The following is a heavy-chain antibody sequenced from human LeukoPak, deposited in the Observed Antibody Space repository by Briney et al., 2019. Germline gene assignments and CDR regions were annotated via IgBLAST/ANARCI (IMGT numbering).Heavy chain of an antibody. D-gene: IGHD4-17*01. J-gene: IGHJ4*02. CDR2: IYYTGTT. V-gene: IGHV4-61*01. Sequence: SETLSLTCTVSGGSISSGSDYWGWIRQPPGKGLEWIGYIYYTGTTNYNPSLKSRVTISVDTSKNQFSLRLSSVTAADTAVYYCASKSSDHGELRFDYWGQGTLVTVSS. CDR3: ASKSSDHGELRFDY. CDR1: GGSISSGSDY.